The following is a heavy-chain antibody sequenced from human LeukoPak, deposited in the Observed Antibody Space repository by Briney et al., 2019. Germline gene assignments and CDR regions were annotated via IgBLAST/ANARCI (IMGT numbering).Heavy chain of an antibody. V-gene: IGHV1-2*02. D-gene: IGHD6-6*01. CDR1: GYTFTGYY. CDR2: INPNSGGT. CDR3: ASPARPPDDGAFDI. J-gene: IGHJ3*02. Sequence: GASVKLSCKASGYTFTGYYMRWGRQAPGQGLEWMGWINPNSGGTNYAQKLQGRVTMTRDTYISTAYMELSRRRSDDAAVYYCASPARPPDDGAFDIWGQGTMVTVSS.